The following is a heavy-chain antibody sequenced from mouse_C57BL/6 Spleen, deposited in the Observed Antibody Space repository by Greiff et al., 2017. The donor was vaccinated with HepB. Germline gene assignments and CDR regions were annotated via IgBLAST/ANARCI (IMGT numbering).Heavy chain of an antibody. V-gene: IGHV1-26*01. J-gene: IGHJ2*01. Sequence: EVQLQQSGPELVKPGASVKISCKASGYTFTDYYMNWVKQSHGKSLEWIGDINPNNGGTSYNQKFKGKATLTVDKSSSTAYMELRSLTSEDSAVYYCARGETNYFDYWGQGTTLTVSS. CDR3: ARGETNYFDY. D-gene: IGHD3-2*01. CDR1: GYTFTDYY. CDR2: INPNNGGT.